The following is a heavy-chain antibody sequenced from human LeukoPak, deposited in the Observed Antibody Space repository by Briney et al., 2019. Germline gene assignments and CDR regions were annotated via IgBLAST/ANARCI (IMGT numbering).Heavy chain of an antibody. V-gene: IGHV4-34*01. D-gene: IGHD6-19*01. Sequence: SETLSLTCAVYGGSFSGYYWSWIRQPPGKGLEWIGEMNHSGSTYYNPSLKSRVTTSVDTSKNQFSLKLSSVTAADTAVYYCAEQYSSGFNWFDPWGQGTLVTVSS. J-gene: IGHJ5*02. CDR2: MNHSGST. CDR1: GGSFSGYY. CDR3: AEQYSSGFNWFDP.